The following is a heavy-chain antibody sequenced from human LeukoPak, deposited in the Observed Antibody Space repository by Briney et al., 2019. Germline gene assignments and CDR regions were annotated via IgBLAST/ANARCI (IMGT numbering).Heavy chain of an antibody. CDR1: GFTFSRYA. CDR3: AKDTVVITTPGFDY. CDR2: ISGSGGST. V-gene: IGHV3-23*01. J-gene: IGHJ4*02. D-gene: IGHD3-22*01. Sequence: GGSLRLSCAASGFTFSRYAMSWVRQAPGKGLEWVSAISGSGGSTYYADSVKGRFTISRDNSKNTLYLQMNSLRAEDTAVYYCAKDTVVITTPGFDYWGQGTLVTVSS.